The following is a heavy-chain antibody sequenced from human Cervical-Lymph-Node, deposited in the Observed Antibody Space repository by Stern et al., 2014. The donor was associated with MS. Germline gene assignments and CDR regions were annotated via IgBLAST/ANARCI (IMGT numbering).Heavy chain of an antibody. CDR1: GGSISRYY. V-gene: IGHV4-59*01. Sequence: VQLLESGPGLVKPSETLSLTCTVSGGSISRYYWSWIRQPPGKGLEWIGYIYYSGSTYYNPSLKSRVTISVDTSKNQFSLKLRSVTAADTAVFYCARGISHYYYGMDVWGQGTTVTVSS. CDR3: ARGISHYYYGMDV. J-gene: IGHJ6*02. CDR2: IYYSGST.